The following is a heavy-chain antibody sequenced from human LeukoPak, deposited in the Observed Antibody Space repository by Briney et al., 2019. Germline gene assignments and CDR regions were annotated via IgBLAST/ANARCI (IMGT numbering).Heavy chain of an antibody. Sequence: SETLSLTCTVSGGSISSSSYYWGWIRQPPGKGLEWIGSIYYSGSTYYNPSLKSRVTISVDTSKNQFSLKLSSVTAADTAVYYCVSTMGPLYVWGSYRYTQFDYWGQGTLVTVSS. D-gene: IGHD3-16*02. J-gene: IGHJ4*02. CDR1: GGSISSSSYY. CDR3: VSTMGPLYVWGSYRYTQFDY. V-gene: IGHV4-39*07. CDR2: IYYSGST.